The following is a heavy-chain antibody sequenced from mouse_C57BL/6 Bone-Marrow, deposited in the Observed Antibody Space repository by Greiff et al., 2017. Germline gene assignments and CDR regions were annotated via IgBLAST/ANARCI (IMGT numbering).Heavy chain of an antibody. CDR3: ARSKNWEFDY. Sequence: VKLVESGPELVKPGASVKISCKASGYSFTSYYIHWVKQRPGQGLEWIGWIYPGSGNTKYNEKFKGKATLTADTSSSTAYMQLSSLTSEDSAVYYCARSKNWEFDYWGQGTTLTVSS. CDR2: IYPGSGNT. J-gene: IGHJ2*01. CDR1: GYSFTSYY. V-gene: IGHV1-66*01. D-gene: IGHD4-1*01.